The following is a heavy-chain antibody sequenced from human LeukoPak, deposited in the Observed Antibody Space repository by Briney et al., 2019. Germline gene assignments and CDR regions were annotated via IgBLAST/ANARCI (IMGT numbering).Heavy chain of an antibody. CDR3: ARGEIYDFWSGYYDY. CDR2: INPNSGGT. J-gene: IGHJ4*02. Sequence: ASVKVSCKASGYTFTGYYMHWVRQAPGQGLEWMGWINPNSGGTNYAQKSQGRVTMTRDTSISTAYMELSRLRSDDTAVYYCARGEIYDFWSGYYDYWGQGTLVTVSS. V-gene: IGHV1-2*02. CDR1: GYTFTGYY. D-gene: IGHD3-3*01.